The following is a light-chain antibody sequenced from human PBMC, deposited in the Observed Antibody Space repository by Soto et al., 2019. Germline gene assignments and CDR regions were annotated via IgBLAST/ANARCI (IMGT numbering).Light chain of an antibody. CDR2: GVS. J-gene: IGKJ2*01. Sequence: EIVLTQSPGTLSLSPGEGATLSCRASQSVSSNSLAWYQQKPGQAPSLLIYGVSTRATGVPVRFSGSGSGTEFTLTINSLQSEDFAVYYCQQYNNWPHTFGQGTKVGIK. CDR1: QSVSSN. V-gene: IGKV3-15*01. CDR3: QQYNNWPHT.